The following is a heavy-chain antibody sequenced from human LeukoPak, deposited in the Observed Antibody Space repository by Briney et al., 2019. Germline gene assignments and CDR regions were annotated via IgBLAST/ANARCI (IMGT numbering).Heavy chain of an antibody. Sequence: GGSLRLSCAASGFTFSSYSMNWVRQAPGKGLEWVSSISSSSSYIYYADSVKGRFTISRDNAKNLVFLQMNSLRAEDTAVYYCAREWFLARYSWGQGALVTVSS. CDR2: ISSSSSYI. CDR1: GFTFSSYS. CDR3: AREWFLARYS. D-gene: IGHD3-10*01. V-gene: IGHV3-21*01. J-gene: IGHJ5*02.